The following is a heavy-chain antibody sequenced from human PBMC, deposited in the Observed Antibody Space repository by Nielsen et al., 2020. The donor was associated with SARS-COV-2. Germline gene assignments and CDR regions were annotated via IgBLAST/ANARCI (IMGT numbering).Heavy chain of an antibody. CDR1: GGSISSYY. V-gene: IGHV4-59*01. CDR2: IYYSGST. D-gene: IGHD2-15*01. CDR3: ATRLGYCSGGSCHRWFDP. J-gene: IGHJ5*02. Sequence: SETLSLTCTVSGGSISSYYWSWIRQPPGKGLEWIGYIYYSGSTTYNPSLKSRVTISVDTSKNQFSLKLSSVTAADTAVYYCATRLGYCSGGSCHRWFDPWGQGTLVTVSS.